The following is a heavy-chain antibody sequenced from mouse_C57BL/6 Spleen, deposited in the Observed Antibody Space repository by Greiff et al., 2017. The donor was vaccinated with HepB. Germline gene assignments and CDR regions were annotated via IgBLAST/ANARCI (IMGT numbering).Heavy chain of an antibody. Sequence: VKLVESGAELARPGASVKLSCKASGYTFTSYGISWVKQRTGQGLEWIGEIYPRSGNTYYNEKFKGKATLTADKSSSTAYMELRSLTSEDSAVYFCARGQLGRYAMDYWGQGTSVTVSS. V-gene: IGHV1-81*01. D-gene: IGHD4-1*01. CDR2: IYPRSGNT. CDR3: ARGQLGRYAMDY. CDR1: GYTFTSYG. J-gene: IGHJ4*01.